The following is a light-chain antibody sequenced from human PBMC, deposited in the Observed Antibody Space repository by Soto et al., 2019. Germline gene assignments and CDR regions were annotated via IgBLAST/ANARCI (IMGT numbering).Light chain of an antibody. CDR1: QSISNR. Sequence: GDRVTITCRASQSISNRLAWYHQKPGKTPNLLIYDASNLGSGVPSRFSGSGSGTEFTLTISSLQPDDFATYYCQQYKSYSTFGQGTKVDIK. V-gene: IGKV1-5*01. J-gene: IGKJ1*01. CDR2: DAS. CDR3: QQYKSYST.